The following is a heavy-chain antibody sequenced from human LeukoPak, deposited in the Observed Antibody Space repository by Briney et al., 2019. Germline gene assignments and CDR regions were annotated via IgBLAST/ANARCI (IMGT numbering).Heavy chain of an antibody. CDR3: ARRDYYGSGSPDF. CDR2: ISGSGGST. CDR1: GFTFSSYA. J-gene: IGHJ4*02. Sequence: SGGSLRLSCAASGFTFSSYAMSWVRQAPGKGLEWVSVISGSGGSTYYADSVKGRFTISRDNAKKSLYLQMNSLRAEDTALYYCARRDYYGSGSPDFWGQGTLVTVSS. D-gene: IGHD3-10*01. V-gene: IGHV3-23*01.